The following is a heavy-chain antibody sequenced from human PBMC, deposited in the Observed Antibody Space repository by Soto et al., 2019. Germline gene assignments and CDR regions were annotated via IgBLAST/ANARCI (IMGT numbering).Heavy chain of an antibody. J-gene: IGHJ4*02. CDR3: TRGPRPISTGTGAY. CDR1: GFIFNMYW. V-gene: IGHV3-74*01. CDR2: IYNDGTYS. Sequence: TGGSLRLSCAASGFIFNMYWMHWGRQSPGKGLVWISRIYNDGTYSDYADSVRGRFTISRDNVNDTLYLQMNNLRAEDSGLYYCTRGPRPISTGTGAYWGQGTQVTVSS. D-gene: IGHD3-10*01.